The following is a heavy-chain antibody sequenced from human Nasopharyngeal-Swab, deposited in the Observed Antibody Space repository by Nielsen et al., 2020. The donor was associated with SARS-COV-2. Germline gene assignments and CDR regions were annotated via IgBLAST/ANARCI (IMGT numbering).Heavy chain of an antibody. Sequence: SQTLSLTCAISGDSVSSNSAAWNWIRRSPSRGLEWLGRTYYRSKWYNDYAVSVKSRITINPDTSKNQFSLQLNSVTPEDTAVYYCARVLWFGEEGDYYYYMDVWGKGTTVTVSS. CDR3: ARVLWFGEEGDYYYYMDV. V-gene: IGHV6-1*01. CDR1: GDSVSSNSAA. J-gene: IGHJ6*03. CDR2: TYYRSKWYN. D-gene: IGHD3-10*01.